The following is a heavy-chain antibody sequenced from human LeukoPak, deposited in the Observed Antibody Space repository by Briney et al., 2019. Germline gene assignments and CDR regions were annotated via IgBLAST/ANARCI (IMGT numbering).Heavy chain of an antibody. Sequence: SETLSLTCTVSGGSITTYYWSWIRQPPGKGLEWIGCIYHSGSTNYNPSLKSRVTTSVDASKNQFSLKLSSVTAADTAVYYCARDRSYYFDYWGQGTLVTVSS. CDR3: ARDRSYYFDY. CDR1: GGSITTYY. V-gene: IGHV4-59*01. J-gene: IGHJ4*02. CDR2: IYHSGST.